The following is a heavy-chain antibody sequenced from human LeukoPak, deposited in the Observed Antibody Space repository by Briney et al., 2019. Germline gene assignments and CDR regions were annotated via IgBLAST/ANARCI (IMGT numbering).Heavy chain of an antibody. CDR1: GASISSSSYD. D-gene: IGHD3-9*01. CDR3: ARFPYFEGFDY. CDR2: IYYSGSS. J-gene: IGHJ4*02. V-gene: IGHV4-39*07. Sequence: SETLSLTCTVSGASISSSSYDWGWIRQPPGKGLEWIGTIYYSGSSYYNPSLESRVTISVDTSKNQFSLKLSSVTAADTAVYFCARFPYFEGFDYWGQGTQVIVSS.